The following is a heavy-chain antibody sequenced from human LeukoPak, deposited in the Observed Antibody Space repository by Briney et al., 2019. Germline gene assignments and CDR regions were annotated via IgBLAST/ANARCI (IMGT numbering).Heavy chain of an antibody. V-gene: IGHV1-18*01. Sequence: ASVKVSCTASGYTFTSYDINWVRQAPGQGLEWMGWISGYNGNTNYAQKFQGRVSMTTDTSTSTAYMEMRSLRSDDTAVYFCARVSPNRRISYGYQNWFDPWGQGTLVSVSS. D-gene: IGHD5-18*01. CDR3: ARVSPNRRISYGYQNWFDP. CDR2: ISGYNGNT. CDR1: GYTFTSYD. J-gene: IGHJ5*02.